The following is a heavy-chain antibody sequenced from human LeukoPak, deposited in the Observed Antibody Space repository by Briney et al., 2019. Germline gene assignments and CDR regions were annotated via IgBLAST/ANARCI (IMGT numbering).Heavy chain of an antibody. V-gene: IGHV4-59*08. Sequence: SETLSLTCTVSGGSISSYYRSWIRQPPGKGLEWIGYIYYSGSTNYNPSLKSRVTISVDTSKNQFSLKLSSVTAADTAVYYCARGDRLTATLAYWGQGTLVTVSS. CDR2: IYYSGST. CDR3: ARGDRLTATLAY. D-gene: IGHD2-15*01. J-gene: IGHJ4*02. CDR1: GGSISSYY.